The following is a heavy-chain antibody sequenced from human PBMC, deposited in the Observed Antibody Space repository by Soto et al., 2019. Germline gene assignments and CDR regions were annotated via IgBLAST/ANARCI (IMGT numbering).Heavy chain of an antibody. J-gene: IGHJ4*02. CDR1: GFTFSSYW. Sequence: EVQLVESGGDLVQPGGSLRLSCAASGFTFSSYWMHWVRQDPEKGLVWVSRINGDGISTSYADSVKGRFTISRDNAKDTLYLHMNSMGAEDPAVYYCATISQGTYYRGGNCCSDWWGQGTLVTVSS. CDR3: ATISQGTYYRGGNCCSDW. CDR2: INGDGIST. D-gene: IGHD2-15*01. V-gene: IGHV3-74*01.